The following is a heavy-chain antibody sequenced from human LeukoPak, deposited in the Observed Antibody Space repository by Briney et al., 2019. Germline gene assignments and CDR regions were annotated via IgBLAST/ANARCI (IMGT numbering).Heavy chain of an antibody. D-gene: IGHD5-24*01. CDR3: AKDWEMATIQPFDY. CDR2: ISGSAGST. J-gene: IGHJ4*02. V-gene: IGHV3-23*01. CDR1: GFTFNNYA. Sequence: PGGSLRLSCAASGFTFNNYAMSWVRQAPGKGLEWVSTISGSAGSTYYADSVKGRFTISRDNSKDTLYLQMYSLRAEDTAVYYCAKDWEMATIQPFDYWGQGTLVTVSS.